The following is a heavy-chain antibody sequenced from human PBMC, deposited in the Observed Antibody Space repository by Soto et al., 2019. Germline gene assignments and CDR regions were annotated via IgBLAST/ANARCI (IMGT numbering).Heavy chain of an antibody. D-gene: IGHD3-22*01. V-gene: IGHV3-74*03. CDR3: ARGPSSSGYYIDH. CDR2: LNNNDYHY. CDR1: GFTFSPFW. J-gene: IGHJ4*01. Sequence: GGSLRLSCVASGFTFSPFWMSWVRQAPGKGLVWVARLNNNDYHYDAIYADSVGGRFTISRDNAKSTLYLQMYGLRADDTAVYYCARGPSSSGYYIDHWGQGTLVTVSS.